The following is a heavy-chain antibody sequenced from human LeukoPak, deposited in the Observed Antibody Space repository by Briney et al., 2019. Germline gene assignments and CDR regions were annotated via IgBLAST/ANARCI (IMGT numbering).Heavy chain of an antibody. CDR3: ARLRTYYDILTGYNGWDYFDY. CDR1: GYTFTSYD. D-gene: IGHD3-9*01. V-gene: IGHV1-8*01. CDR2: MNPNSGNT. J-gene: IGHJ4*02. Sequence: GASVKVSCKASGYTFTSYDINWVRQATGQGLEWMGWMNPNSGNTGYAQKFQGRVTMTRNTSISTAYMELSSLRPEDTAVYYCARLRTYYDILTGYNGWDYFDYWGQGTLVTVSS.